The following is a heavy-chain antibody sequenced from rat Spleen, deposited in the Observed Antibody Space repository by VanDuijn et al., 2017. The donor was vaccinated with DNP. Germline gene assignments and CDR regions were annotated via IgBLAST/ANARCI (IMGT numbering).Heavy chain of an antibody. CDR1: GFIFSDYA. J-gene: IGHJ2*01. Sequence: EVHLVESGGDLVQPGRSLKISCAASGFIFSDYAMAWVRQAPGKGLEWVATISYDSNNTYYRDSVKGRFTISRDNAKSTLYLQMNSLRSEDTATYYCARHVDFWGQGVMVTVSS. V-gene: IGHV5-17*01. CDR2: ISYDSNNT. CDR3: ARHVDF.